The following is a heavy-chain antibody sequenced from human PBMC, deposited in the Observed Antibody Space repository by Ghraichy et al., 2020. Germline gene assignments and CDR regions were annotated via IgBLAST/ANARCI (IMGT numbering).Heavy chain of an antibody. V-gene: IGHV3-30*18. D-gene: IGHD6-6*01. J-gene: IGHJ6*04. CDR2: ISYDGSNK. CDR3: AKDKAAGRLPSMDV. CDR1: GFTFSSYG. Sequence: GGSLRLSCAASGFTFSSYGMHWVRQAPGKGLEWVAVISYDGSNKYYADSVKGRFTISRDNSKNTLYLQMNSLSAEDTAVYYCAKDKAAGRLPSMDVWGKGTTVTVSP.